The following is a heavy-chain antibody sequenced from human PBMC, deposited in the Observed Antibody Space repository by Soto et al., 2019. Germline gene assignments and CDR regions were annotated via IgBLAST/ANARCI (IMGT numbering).Heavy chain of an antibody. Sequence: QVQLQESGPGLVKPSQTLSLTCTVSGGSISSGDYYWSWIRQPPGKGLEWIGYIYYSGSTYYNPSLKSRVTISVDTSKNQFSLKLSSVTAADTAVYYCARAAGYCSSTSCSPLGVFDYWGQGTLVTVSS. CDR3: ARAAGYCSSTSCSPLGVFDY. V-gene: IGHV4-30-4*01. CDR2: IYYSGST. D-gene: IGHD2-2*01. CDR1: GGSISSGDYY. J-gene: IGHJ4*02.